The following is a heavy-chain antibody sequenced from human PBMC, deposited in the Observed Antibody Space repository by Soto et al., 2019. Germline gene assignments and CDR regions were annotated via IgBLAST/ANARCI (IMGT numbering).Heavy chain of an antibody. V-gene: IGHV1-18*04. J-gene: IGHJ6*02. D-gene: IGHD2-15*01. CDR1: GYTFTSYG. Sequence: QVQLVQSGAEVKKPGASVKVSCKASGYTFTSYGISWVRQAPGQGLEWMGWISAYNGNTNYAQKLQGRVTMTTDTSTRTAYMELRSLRADDTAVYYCARGGYCSGGSCYYYYYGMDVWGQGTTVTGSS. CDR3: ARGGYCSGGSCYYYYYGMDV. CDR2: ISAYNGNT.